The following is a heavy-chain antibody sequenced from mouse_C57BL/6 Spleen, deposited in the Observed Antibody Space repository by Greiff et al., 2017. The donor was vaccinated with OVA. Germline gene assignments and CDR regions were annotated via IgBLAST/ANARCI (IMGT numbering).Heavy chain of an antibody. CDR1: GFTFSDYG. J-gene: IGHJ1*03. D-gene: IGHD2-14*01. Sequence: EVKLMESGGGLVKPGGSLKLSCAASGFTFSDYGMHWVRQAPEKGLEWVAYISSGSSTIYYADTVKGRFTISRDNAKNTLFLQMTRHGSEDTAMSYCAHLCYDRRGWYFDVWGTATTVTSSS. V-gene: IGHV5-17*01. CDR3: AHLCYDRRGWYFDV. CDR2: ISSGSSTI.